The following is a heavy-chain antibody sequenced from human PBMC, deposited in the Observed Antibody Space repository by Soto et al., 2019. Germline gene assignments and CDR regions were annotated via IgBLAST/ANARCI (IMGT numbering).Heavy chain of an antibody. V-gene: IGHV3-30*03. CDR2: ISFDGSNE. CDR3: AGSMTYFDY. Sequence: PGGSLRLSCAASGSTFRSYGMQWVRQAPGKRLEWVAVISFDGSNEYYADSVKGRFTISRDNSKDTLYLQMNSLRAEDTAVYYCAGSMTYFDYWGQGTLVTVSS. J-gene: IGHJ4*02. CDR1: GSTFRSYG. D-gene: IGHD2-21*02.